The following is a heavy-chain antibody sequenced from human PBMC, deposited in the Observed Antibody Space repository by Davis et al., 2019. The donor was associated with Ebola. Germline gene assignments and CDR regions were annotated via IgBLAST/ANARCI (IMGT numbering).Heavy chain of an antibody. CDR2: ISSSGSTI. V-gene: IGHV3-48*04. Sequence: GESLKISCAASGFTFSSYNMNWVRQAPGKGLEWVSYISSSGSTIYYADSVKGRFTISRDNAKKSLYLQMNSLRAEDTAVYYCARDLRGRYYYYGMDVWGQGTTVTVSS. CDR1: GFTFSSYN. J-gene: IGHJ6*02. CDR3: ARDLRGRYYYYGMDV.